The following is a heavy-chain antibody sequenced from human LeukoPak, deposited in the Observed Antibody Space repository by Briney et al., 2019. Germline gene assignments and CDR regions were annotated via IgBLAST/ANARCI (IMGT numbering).Heavy chain of an antibody. CDR3: ARDQPNYYGSENWFDP. CDR1: GGPFRNYA. V-gene: IGHV1-69*13. D-gene: IGHD3-10*01. Sequence: SVKVSCKASGGPFRNYAISWVRQAPGQGLEWMGGIIPIFGTANYAQKFQGRITITADESTTTAYMELSSLRSEDTAAYYCARDQPNYYGSENWFDPWGQGTLVTVSS. CDR2: IIPIFGTA. J-gene: IGHJ5*02.